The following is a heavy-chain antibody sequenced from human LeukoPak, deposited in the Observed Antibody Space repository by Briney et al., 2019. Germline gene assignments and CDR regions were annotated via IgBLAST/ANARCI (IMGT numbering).Heavy chain of an antibody. J-gene: IGHJ4*02. V-gene: IGHV4-39*01. CDR2: IYYSGTT. CDR3: ARGDYGGNLDY. Sequence: SETLSLTCTVSGASISDSDFFWAWVRQPPGKGLEWIGNIYYSGTTYYNPSLKSRVSVSMDTSKKQFSLKLRSMTAADTAVYYCARGDYGGNLDYWGQGTLVTVSS. CDR1: GASISDSDFF. D-gene: IGHD4-23*01.